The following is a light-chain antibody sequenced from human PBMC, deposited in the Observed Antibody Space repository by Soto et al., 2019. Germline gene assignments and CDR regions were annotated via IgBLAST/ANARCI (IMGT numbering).Light chain of an antibody. V-gene: IGLV1-47*02. Sequence: QSVLTQPPSGSGTPGQRVTISWSGSSSNIGSNYVYWYQQVPGTAPKLLIYTDNQRPSGVPDRFSGSKSGTSASLAISGLQSEDEADYYCAAWDDSLNGIYVFATGAKVIVL. CDR1: SSNIGSNY. CDR3: AAWDDSLNGIYV. CDR2: TDN. J-gene: IGLJ1*01.